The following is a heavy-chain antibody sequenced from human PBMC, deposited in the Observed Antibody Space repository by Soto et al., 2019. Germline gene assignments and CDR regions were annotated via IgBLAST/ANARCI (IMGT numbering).Heavy chain of an antibody. Sequence: QVQLQQWGAGLLKPSETLSLTCAVYGGSFSAYSWTWIRQPPGKGLEWIGENNHSGSTNYNPSLNSRVTLSVDTSNNHFSLIQRAVTAADTAVYYCVRGQGVGVIESEENWFYPWGQGTPVTVSS. CDR3: VRGQGVGVIESEENWFYP. V-gene: IGHV4-34*01. CDR1: GGSFSAYS. CDR2: NNHSGST. J-gene: IGHJ5*02. D-gene: IGHD2-2*01.